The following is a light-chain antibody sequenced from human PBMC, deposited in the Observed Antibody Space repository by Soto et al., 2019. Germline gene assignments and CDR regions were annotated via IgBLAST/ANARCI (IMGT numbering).Light chain of an antibody. CDR3: QHLKT. CDR1: QSIDNW. Sequence: DIQMTQSPSTLSASVGDRVTITCRASQSIDNWLAWYQQKPGKAPKILIYKASNLETGVPSRFSGSGSGAEFTLTISSLQPDDFATYYCQHLKTFGQGTQVDIK. J-gene: IGKJ1*01. CDR2: KAS. V-gene: IGKV1-5*03.